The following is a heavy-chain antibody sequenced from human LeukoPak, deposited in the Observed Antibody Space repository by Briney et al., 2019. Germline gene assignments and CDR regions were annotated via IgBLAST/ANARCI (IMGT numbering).Heavy chain of an antibody. Sequence: GGSLRLSCAASGLTFSSYGMHWVRQAPGKGLEWVAVISYDGSNKYYADSVKGRFTISRDNSKNTLYLQMNSLRAEDTAVYYCAKDDRDGYTPLPNDYWGQGTLVTVSS. CDR2: ISYDGSNK. CDR3: AKDDRDGYTPLPNDY. D-gene: IGHD5-24*01. J-gene: IGHJ4*02. CDR1: GLTFSSYG. V-gene: IGHV3-30*18.